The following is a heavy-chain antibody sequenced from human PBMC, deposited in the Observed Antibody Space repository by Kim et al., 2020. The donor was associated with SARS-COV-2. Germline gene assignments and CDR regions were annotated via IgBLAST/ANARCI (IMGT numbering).Heavy chain of an antibody. D-gene: IGHD6-13*01. J-gene: IGHJ3*02. CDR2: IIPIFGTA. CDR3: ARGPERWQQLVPGAFDI. CDR1: GGTFSSYA. Sequence: SVKVSCKASGGTFSSYAISWVRQAPGQGLEWMGGIIPIFGTANYAQKFQGRVTITADESTSTAYMELSSLRSEDTAVYYCARGPERWQQLVPGAFDIWGQGTMVTVSS. V-gene: IGHV1-69*13.